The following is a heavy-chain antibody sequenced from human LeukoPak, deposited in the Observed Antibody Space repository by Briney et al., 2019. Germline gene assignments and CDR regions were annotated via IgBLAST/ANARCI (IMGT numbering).Heavy chain of an antibody. CDR1: GFTFSNYA. CDR2: ISGSGGNP. V-gene: IGHV3-23*01. Sequence: GGCLRLSCAASGFTFSNYAMTWVRQAPGKGLEWVSGISGSGGNPYYADSVKGRFTISRDNSKNTVYLRMNSLRADDTAVYYCAKGLSTSYYSDFDYWGQGTLVTVSS. CDR3: AKGLSTSYYSDFDY. D-gene: IGHD2-2*01. J-gene: IGHJ4*02.